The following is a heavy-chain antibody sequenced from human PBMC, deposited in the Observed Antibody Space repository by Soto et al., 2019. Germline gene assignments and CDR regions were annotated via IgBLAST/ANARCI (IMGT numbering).Heavy chain of an antibody. CDR2: IYYSGST. CDR3: AQGTVTATSLDYYSHCMDV. D-gene: IGHD2-21*02. V-gene: IGHV4-61*01. CDR1: GGRVSNGSNY. Sequence: PSGSMSLTSTAEGGRVSNGSNYWSWLQQPPGKGLEWIGYIYYSGSTNYNPSLKSRVTISVDTSKNQFSLKLSSVTAADTAVYYWAQGTVTATSLDYYSHCMDVWGQGTTV. J-gene: IGHJ6*02.